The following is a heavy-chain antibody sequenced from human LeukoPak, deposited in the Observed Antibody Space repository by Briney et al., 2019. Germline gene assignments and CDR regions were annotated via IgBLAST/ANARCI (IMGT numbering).Heavy chain of an antibody. V-gene: IGHV3-48*01. J-gene: IGHJ5*02. Sequence: GGSLRLSCAASGFTFSSYSMNWVRQAPGKGLEWVSYISSSSSTIYYADSVKGRFTISRDNAKNSLYLQMNSLRAEDTAVYYCAKDPIAAAGQNWFDPWGQGTLVTVSS. CDR3: AKDPIAAAGQNWFDP. CDR2: ISSSSSTI. CDR1: GFTFSSYS. D-gene: IGHD6-13*01.